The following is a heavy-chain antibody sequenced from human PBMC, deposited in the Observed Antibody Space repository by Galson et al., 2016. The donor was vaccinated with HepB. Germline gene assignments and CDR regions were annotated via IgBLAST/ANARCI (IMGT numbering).Heavy chain of an antibody. J-gene: IGHJ4*02. V-gene: IGHV3-30*01. CDR3: ARDKIAAGIRIFDC. Sequence: SLRLSCAASGFTFRTFAMHWVRQTPGGGLEWVALTLYDGTKQYYSDSVKGRFSISKDNSNNTLYLHMNSLRADDTAIYSCARDKIAAGIRIFDCWGQGTRVTVSS. CDR1: GFTFRTFA. D-gene: IGHD6-13*01. CDR2: TLYDGTKQ.